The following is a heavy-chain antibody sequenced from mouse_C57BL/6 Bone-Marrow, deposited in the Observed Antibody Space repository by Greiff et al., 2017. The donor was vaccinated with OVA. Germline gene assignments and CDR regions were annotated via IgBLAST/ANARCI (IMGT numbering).Heavy chain of an antibody. CDR2: IDPSDSYT. D-gene: IGHD3-2*02. J-gene: IGHJ3*01. Sequence: QVQLQQPGAELVKPGASVKLSCKASGYTFTSYWMQWVKQRPGQGLEWIGEIDPSDSYTNYNQKFKGKATLTVDTSSSTAYMQLSSLTSEDSAVYYCASQTAQATAWFAYWGLGTLVTVSA. CDR3: ASQTAQATAWFAY. V-gene: IGHV1-50*01. CDR1: GYTFTSYW.